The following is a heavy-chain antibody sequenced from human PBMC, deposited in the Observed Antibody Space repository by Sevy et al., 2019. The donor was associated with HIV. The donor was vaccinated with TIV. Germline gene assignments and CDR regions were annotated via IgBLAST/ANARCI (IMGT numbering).Heavy chain of an antibody. CDR3: AATSGTWDDAFDL. J-gene: IGHJ3*01. D-gene: IGHD2-15*01. Sequence: GGPLRLSCEASGFTFSSLSMSWVRQAPGKGLEWVSYIGSAGTTKHYAESMRGRFTISRDNAKNSLYLQINSLRAEDTAVYYCAATSGTWDDAFDLWGQGTMVTVSS. CDR1: GFTFSSLS. CDR2: IGSAGTTK. V-gene: IGHV3-48*01.